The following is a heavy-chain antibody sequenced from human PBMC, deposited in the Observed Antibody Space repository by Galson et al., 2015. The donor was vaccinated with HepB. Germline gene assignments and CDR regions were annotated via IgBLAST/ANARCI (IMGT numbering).Heavy chain of an antibody. D-gene: IGHD1-1*01. J-gene: IGHJ4*02. V-gene: IGHV1-46*01. CDR1: GYTFSSYY. Sequence: SVKVSCKASGYTFSSYYMHWVRQAPGLGLEWMGRINPSGGSTSYPQKFQGRISMTRDKSTGTVYMELSNLRSEDTAVYHCAREKLERRTVFDYWGQGTLVTVSS. CDR3: AREKLERRTVFDY. CDR2: INPSGGST.